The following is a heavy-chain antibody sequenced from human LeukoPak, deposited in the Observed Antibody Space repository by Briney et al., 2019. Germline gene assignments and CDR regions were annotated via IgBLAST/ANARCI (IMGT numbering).Heavy chain of an antibody. CDR1: GFTFSIYG. CDR2: ISSSSSYI. J-gene: IGHJ4*02. D-gene: IGHD2-2*01. CDR3: VRDFYSEPTAMPLSFDY. Sequence: GGSLRLSCAASGFTFSIYGMNWVRQAPGKGLEWVSSISSSSSYIYYADSVKGRFSISRDNAKDSLYLQMSTLRAEDTAVYYCVRDFYSEPTAMPLSFDYWGQGILVTVSS. V-gene: IGHV3-21*01.